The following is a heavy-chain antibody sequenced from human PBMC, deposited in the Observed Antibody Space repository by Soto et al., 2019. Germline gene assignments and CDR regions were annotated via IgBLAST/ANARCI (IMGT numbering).Heavy chain of an antibody. J-gene: IGHJ4*02. V-gene: IGHV4-34*01. D-gene: IGHD1-26*01. Sequence: SETLSLTCAVYGGSFSGYYWSWIRQPPGKGLEWIGRIYHSGSTNYNPSLKSRVTMSVDTSKNHFSLRLSSVTAADTAVYYCARHRLLTPPVYWGQGTLVTVSS. CDR3: ARHRLLTPPVY. CDR1: GGSFSGYY. CDR2: IYHSGST.